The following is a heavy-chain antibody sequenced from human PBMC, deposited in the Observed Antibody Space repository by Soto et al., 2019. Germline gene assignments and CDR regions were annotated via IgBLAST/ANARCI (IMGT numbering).Heavy chain of an antibody. D-gene: IGHD6-13*01. J-gene: IGHJ4*02. Sequence: NPSETLSLTCTVSGGSISGYYWSWIRQPPGKGLEWIGEINQSGITNYNPSLKSRVTISEDASKNQFSLKLSSVTAADTAVYYCARGNGIASRPADYWGQGTLVTVSS. CDR1: GGSISGYY. CDR3: ARGNGIASRPADY. V-gene: IGHV4-34*01. CDR2: INQSGIT.